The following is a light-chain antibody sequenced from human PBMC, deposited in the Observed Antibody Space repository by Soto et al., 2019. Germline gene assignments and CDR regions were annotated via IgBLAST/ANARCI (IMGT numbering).Light chain of an antibody. CDR2: GAS. Sequence: EIVLTQSPGTLSLSPGERATLSCRASQSVSTNYLAWYQRKPGQAPRLLIYGASSRATGIPDRFSGSGSGTDFTHTITRLEPEDFAVYYCLQYGSSPPTVGQGTKVEIK. CDR3: LQYGSSPPT. CDR1: QSVSTNY. V-gene: IGKV3-20*01. J-gene: IGKJ1*01.